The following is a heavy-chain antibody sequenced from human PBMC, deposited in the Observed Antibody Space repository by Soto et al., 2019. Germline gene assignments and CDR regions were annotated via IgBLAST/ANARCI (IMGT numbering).Heavy chain of an antibody. D-gene: IGHD3-22*01. J-gene: IGHJ5*02. V-gene: IGHV1-69*01. CDR3: ARVESTYYDSSGYYWFDP. CDR2: FIPLFQTT. CDR1: GGTFSSFA. Sequence: QVQLVQSGAEVKRPGSSVKVSCKASGGTFSSFAISWVRQAPGQGLEWMGGFIPLFQTTNYAQRFQGRVTITADESTSTDYMELSSLRSEDTAVYYCARVESTYYDSSGYYWFDPWGQGTLVTVSS.